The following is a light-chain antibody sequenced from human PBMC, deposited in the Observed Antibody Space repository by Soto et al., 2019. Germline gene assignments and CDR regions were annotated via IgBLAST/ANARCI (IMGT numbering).Light chain of an antibody. CDR2: DVS. CDR1: SSDVGGYNY. CDR3: SSYTTSNTRQIV. J-gene: IGLJ1*01. V-gene: IGLV2-14*03. Sequence: SVLTQPASVSGSPGEAITISSTGTSSDVGGYNYVSWYQHHPGKAPKLIIYDVSNRPSGVSIRFSGSKSDNTASLTISGLQPEDEADYHCSSYTTSNTRQIVFGTGTKVTVL.